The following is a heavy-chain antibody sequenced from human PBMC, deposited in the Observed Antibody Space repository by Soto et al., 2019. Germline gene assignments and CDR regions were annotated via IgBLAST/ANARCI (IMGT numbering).Heavy chain of an antibody. CDR3: AKGTYSSGWYGSYYYGMDV. CDR2: ISWNSGSI. J-gene: IGHJ6*02. V-gene: IGHV3-9*01. Sequence: EVQLVESGGGLVQPGRSLRLSCAASGFTFDDYAMHWVWQAPGKGLEWVSGISWNSGSIGYADSVKGRFTISRDNAKNSLYLQMNSLRAEDTALYYCAKGTYSSGWYGSYYYGMDVWGQGTTVTVSS. CDR1: GFTFDDYA. D-gene: IGHD6-19*01.